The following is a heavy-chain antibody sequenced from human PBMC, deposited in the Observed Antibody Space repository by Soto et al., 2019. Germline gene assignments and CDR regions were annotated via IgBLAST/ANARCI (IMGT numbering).Heavy chain of an antibody. V-gene: IGHV1-3*01. CDR3: ARDYPAGYCSGGSCYEYNWFDP. D-gene: IGHD2-15*01. CDR2: INAGNGNT. J-gene: IGHJ5*02. CDR1: GYTFTSYA. Sequence: ASVKVSCKASGYTFTSYAMHWVRQAPGQRLEWMGWINAGNGNTKYSQKFQGRVTITRDTSASTAYMELSSLRSEDTAVYYCARDYPAGYCSGGSCYEYNWFDPWGQGTLVTVSS.